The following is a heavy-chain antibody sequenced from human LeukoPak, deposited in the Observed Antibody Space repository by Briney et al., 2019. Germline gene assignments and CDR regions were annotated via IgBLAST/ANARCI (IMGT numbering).Heavy chain of an antibody. D-gene: IGHD2-2*01. Sequence: PGGSLRLSCAASGFTVSSNYMSWVRQAPGKGLEWVSLIYSGGDRYYADSVKGRCTISRDNSKNTLYLQMDSLRPEDTAVYYCATRYCSSASCYYRGAFDIWGQGTMVTVSS. V-gene: IGHV3-66*02. CDR1: GFTVSSNY. CDR2: IYSGGDR. J-gene: IGHJ3*02. CDR3: ATRYCSSASCYYRGAFDI.